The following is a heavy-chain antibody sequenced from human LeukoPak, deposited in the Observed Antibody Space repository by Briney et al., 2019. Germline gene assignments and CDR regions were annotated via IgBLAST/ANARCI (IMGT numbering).Heavy chain of an antibody. J-gene: IGHJ3*02. Sequence: PSETLSLTCTVSGGSISSSYYWGWIRQPPGKGLEWIGSIYYSGSTYYNPSLKSRVTISVDTSKIQFSLKLSSVTAADTAVYYCARGLSRYGAFDIWGQGTMVTVSS. CDR3: ARGLSRYGAFDI. CDR1: GGSISSSYY. D-gene: IGHD5-12*01. CDR2: IYYSGST. V-gene: IGHV4-39*01.